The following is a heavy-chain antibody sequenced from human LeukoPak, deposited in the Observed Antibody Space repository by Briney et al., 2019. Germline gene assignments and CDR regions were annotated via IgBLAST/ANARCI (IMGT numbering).Heavy chain of an antibody. D-gene: IGHD6-19*01. CDR1: GFTVSSNH. CDR3: MRQGLGGAGR. V-gene: IGHV3-66*02. CDR2: IFSGGGT. J-gene: IGHJ4*02. Sequence: GGSLRLSCAASGFTVSSNHMNWVRQAPGKGLEWVSVIFSGGGTSYADSVKGRFTISRDSSKNTLFLQMNSLTPEDTAVYYCMRQGLGGAGRWGQGTLVTVSS.